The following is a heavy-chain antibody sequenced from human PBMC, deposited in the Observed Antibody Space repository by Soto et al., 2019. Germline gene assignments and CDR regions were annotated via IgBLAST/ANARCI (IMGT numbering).Heavy chain of an antibody. Sequence: QVQLQESGPGLVKPSQTLSLTCTVSGGSISSGGYYWSWIRQLPGKGLEWIGYIYYSGSTYYNPSLKSRVTISVDTSKNQFSLQLSSVTAADTAVYYCARDAGGSGWYGVGFDYWGQGTLVTVSS. CDR1: GGSISSGGYY. D-gene: IGHD6-19*01. J-gene: IGHJ4*02. CDR3: ARDAGGSGWYGVGFDY. CDR2: IYYSGST. V-gene: IGHV4-31*03.